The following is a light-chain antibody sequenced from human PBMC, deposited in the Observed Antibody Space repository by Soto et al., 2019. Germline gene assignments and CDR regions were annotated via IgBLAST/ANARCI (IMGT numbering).Light chain of an antibody. CDR2: GAS. V-gene: IGKV3-15*01. CDR1: QSVSSY. CDR3: HQHNNWWT. J-gene: IGKJ1*01. Sequence: ELVLTHSPSSLSASVWERSTISVRASQSVSSYLAWYQQKPGQAPRLLIYGASTRAAGIPARFSGSGSGTDFTLTITSLQSEDFGVYYCHQHNNWWTFGQGTKVDIK.